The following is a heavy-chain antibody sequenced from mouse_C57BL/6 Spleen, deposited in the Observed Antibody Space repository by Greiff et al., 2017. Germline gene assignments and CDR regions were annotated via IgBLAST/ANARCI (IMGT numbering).Heavy chain of an antibody. D-gene: IGHD2-4*01. V-gene: IGHV5-17*01. Sequence: EVKLVESGGGLVKPGGSLKLSCAASGFTFSDYGMHWVRQAPEKGLEWVAYISSGGSTIYYEDTVKGRSTFASDTSKNTLFLQMSCLRSKDTAMEYCARQGIDSDPMDYWGQGTSVTVSS. CDR2: ISSGGSTI. CDR1: GFTFSDYG. CDR3: ARQGIDSDPMDY. J-gene: IGHJ4*01.